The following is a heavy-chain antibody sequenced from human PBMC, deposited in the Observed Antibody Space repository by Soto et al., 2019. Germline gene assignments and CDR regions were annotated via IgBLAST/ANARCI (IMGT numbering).Heavy chain of an antibody. J-gene: IGHJ6*02. V-gene: IGHV3-13*01. CDR3: ARVPSDEGGFEELSYYYGLDV. CDR2: IATAGDT. D-gene: IGHD3-10*01. CDR1: GFTFSGYD. Sequence: EVQLVESGGGLVQPGGSLRLSCAASGFTFSGYDMHWVRQAPGKGLEWVSCIATAGDTYYADSVKGRFTIFRENAKNSFYLQMNSLRAEDTAVYYCARVPSDEGGFEELSYYYGLDVWGLGTTVTVSS.